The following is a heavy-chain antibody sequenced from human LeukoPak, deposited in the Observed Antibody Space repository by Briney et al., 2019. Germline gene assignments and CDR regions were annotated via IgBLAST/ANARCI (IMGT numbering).Heavy chain of an antibody. CDR3: ARRSTMVRGAFDY. Sequence: SETLSLTCTVSGGSISSSNYYWGWISQPPGKGLEWIGSIHYSGSTYYNPSLKSRVTISVDTSKNQFSLKLSSVTAADTAVYYCARRSTMVRGAFDYWGQGTLVTVSS. CDR1: GGSISSSNYY. J-gene: IGHJ4*02. V-gene: IGHV4-39*01. D-gene: IGHD3-10*01. CDR2: IHYSGST.